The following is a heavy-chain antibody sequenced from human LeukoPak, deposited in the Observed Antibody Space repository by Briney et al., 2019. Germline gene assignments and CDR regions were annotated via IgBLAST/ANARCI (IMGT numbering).Heavy chain of an antibody. V-gene: IGHV4-4*02. CDR1: GVSISSGNW. CDR3: ARLKAVGGSGSYYFDY. J-gene: IGHJ4*02. Sequence: SGTLSLTCAVSGVSISSGNWWSWVRQPPGKGLEWIGEIYHSGSTNYNPSLRSRVTISVDNSKNQFSLNLSSVTAADTAVYYCARLKAVGGSGSYYFDYWGQGTLVTVSS. D-gene: IGHD3-10*01. CDR2: IYHSGST.